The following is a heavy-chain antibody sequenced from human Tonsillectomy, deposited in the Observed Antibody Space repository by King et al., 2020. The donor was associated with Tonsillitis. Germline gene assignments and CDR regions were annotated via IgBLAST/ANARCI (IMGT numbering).Heavy chain of an antibody. Sequence: QLQESGPGLVKPSETLSLTCTVSGGSISSSTYYWGWIRQPPGKGLEWIGSIYYSGNSYNNPSLKSRVTISVDTSKNQLSLQLSPVTAADTAVYYCARDSYYESSGYPLGWFDPWGQGTLVTVSS. D-gene: IGHD3-22*01. CDR1: GGSISSSTYY. CDR2: IYYSGNS. J-gene: IGHJ5*02. V-gene: IGHV4-39*02. CDR3: ARDSYYESSGYPLGWFDP.